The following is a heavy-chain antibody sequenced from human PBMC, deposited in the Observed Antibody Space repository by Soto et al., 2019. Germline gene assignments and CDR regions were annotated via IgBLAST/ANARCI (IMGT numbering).Heavy chain of an antibody. CDR3: AKDQYSSGWYVWPLTGY. Sequence: GGSLRLSCAASGFTFSSYGMHWVRQAPGKGLEWVAVISYDGSNKYYADSVKGRFTISRDNSKNTLYLQMNSLRAEDTAVYYCAKDQYSSGWYVWPLTGYWGQGTLVTVSS. V-gene: IGHV3-30*18. CDR1: GFTFSSYG. D-gene: IGHD6-19*01. J-gene: IGHJ4*02. CDR2: ISYDGSNK.